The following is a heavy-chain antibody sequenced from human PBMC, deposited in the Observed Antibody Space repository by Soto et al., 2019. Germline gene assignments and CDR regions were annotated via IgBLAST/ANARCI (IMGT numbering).Heavy chain of an antibody. CDR2: IYYSGST. J-gene: IGHJ4*02. CDR3: ARHSSSWYLFDY. Sequence: PSETLSLTCTVSGGSIGSYYWSWIRQPPGKGLEWIGYIYYSGSTNYNPSLKSRVTISVDTSKNQFSLKLSSVTAADTAVYYCARHSSSWYLFDYWGQGTLVTVSS. CDR1: GGSIGSYY. D-gene: IGHD6-13*01. V-gene: IGHV4-59*08.